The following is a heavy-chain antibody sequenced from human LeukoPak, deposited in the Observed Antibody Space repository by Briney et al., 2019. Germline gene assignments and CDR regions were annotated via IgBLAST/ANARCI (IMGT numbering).Heavy chain of an antibody. J-gene: IGHJ4*02. V-gene: IGHV4-61*02. CDR2: IYTSGST. D-gene: IGHD6-19*01. Sequence: PSETLSLTCTVSGGSLSSGSYYWSWIRQPAGKGLEWIGRIYTSGSTNYNPSLKSRVTISVDTSKNQFSLKLSSVTAADTAVYYCAGERGEEYSSGWYKRNYFDNWGQGIRVTVSS. CDR3: AGERGEEYSSGWYKRNYFDN. CDR1: GGSLSSGSYY.